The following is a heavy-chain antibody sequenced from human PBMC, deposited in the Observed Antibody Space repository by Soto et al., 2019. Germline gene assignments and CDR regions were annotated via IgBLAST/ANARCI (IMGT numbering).Heavy chain of an antibody. CDR1: SGSITSGDYC. V-gene: IGHV4-30-4*01. CDR3: ARDTGYYDSSGKNFFDY. J-gene: IGHJ4*02. CDR2: IYYSGST. D-gene: IGHD3-22*01. Sequence: SETLSLTCTVSSGSITSGDYCWSWIRQPPGKGLEWIGYIYYSGSTSYNPSLKSRITISVDTSKNQFSLKLSSVTAADTAVYYCARDTGYYDSSGKNFFDYWGQGTLVTVSS.